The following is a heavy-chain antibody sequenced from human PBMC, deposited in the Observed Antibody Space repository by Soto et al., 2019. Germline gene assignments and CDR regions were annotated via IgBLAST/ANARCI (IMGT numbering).Heavy chain of an antibody. CDR2: IYYSGST. J-gene: IGHJ4*02. Sequence: QVQLQESGPGLVKPSQTLSLTCTVSGGSISSGDYYWSWIRQPPGKVLEWIGYIYYSGSTYYNLSLKSRVTISVDTSKKQFSLKLRSVTAADTAVYYCARDGGYDSSGYYYDYWGQGTLVTVSS. CDR1: GGSISSGDYY. V-gene: IGHV4-30-4*01. CDR3: ARDGGYDSSGYYYDY. D-gene: IGHD3-22*01.